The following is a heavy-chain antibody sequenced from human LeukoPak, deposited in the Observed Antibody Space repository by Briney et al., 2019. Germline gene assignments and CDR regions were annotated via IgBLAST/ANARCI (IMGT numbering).Heavy chain of an antibody. CDR1: GFTFSSYW. CDR3: ARVNGPRIQQGLRGGGYFDY. J-gene: IGHJ4*02. D-gene: IGHD5-18*01. V-gene: IGHV3-7*03. CDR2: IKQNGSEK. Sequence: PGGSLRLSCAASGFTFSSYWMSWVRRAPGKGLEWVANIKQNGSEKYYVDSVKGRFTISRDNAKNSLYLQMNSLRAEDTAVYYWARVNGPRIQQGLRGGGYFDYWGEGALVAVSS.